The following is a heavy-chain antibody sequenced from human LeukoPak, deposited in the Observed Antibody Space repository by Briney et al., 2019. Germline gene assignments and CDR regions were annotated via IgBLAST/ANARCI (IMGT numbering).Heavy chain of an antibody. V-gene: IGHV1-8*01. CDR3: ARVAGSIDY. Sequence: ASVKVSCKASGYTFTRYDINWVRQATGQGLEWMGWTNPNSGNTGYAQKFQGRVTMTRDISTSTAYMELSSLRSEDTAVYYCARVAGSIDYWGQGTLVTVSS. CDR1: GYTFTRYD. D-gene: IGHD6-19*01. J-gene: IGHJ4*02. CDR2: TNPNSGNT.